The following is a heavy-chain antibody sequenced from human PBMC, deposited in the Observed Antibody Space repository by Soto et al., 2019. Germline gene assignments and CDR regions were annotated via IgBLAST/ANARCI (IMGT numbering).Heavy chain of an antibody. CDR1: GFTFSSHS. Sequence: PGGSLRLSCAASGFTFSSHSMNWVRQAPGKGLEWVSSITSSSSYINYADSVKGRFTISRDNAKTSLYLQMTSLRAEDTAVYYCAREPGVSRGWYVDYWGQGTLVTVSS. V-gene: IGHV3-21*01. CDR2: ITSSSSYI. CDR3: AREPGVSRGWYVDY. J-gene: IGHJ4*02. D-gene: IGHD6-19*01.